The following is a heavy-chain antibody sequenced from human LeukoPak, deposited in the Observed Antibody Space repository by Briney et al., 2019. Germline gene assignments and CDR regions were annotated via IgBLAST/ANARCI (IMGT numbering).Heavy chain of an antibody. D-gene: IGHD6-13*01. CDR1: GFTFSSYG. CDR3: AKDFWQQLASPGFDY. CDR2: ISYEGSNK. V-gene: IGHV3-30*18. J-gene: IGHJ4*02. Sequence: PGGSLRLSCAASGFTFSSYGMHWVRQAPGKGLEGVAVISYEGSNKYYADSVKVRFTISRVISKNTLYLQMNSLRAEDTSVYYCAKDFWQQLASPGFDYWGQGTLVTVSS.